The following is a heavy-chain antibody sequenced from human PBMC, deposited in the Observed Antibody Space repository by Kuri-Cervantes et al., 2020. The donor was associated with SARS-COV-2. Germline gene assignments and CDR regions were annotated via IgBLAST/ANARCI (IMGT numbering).Heavy chain of an antibody. CDR3: ARDLGSRLAARGD. D-gene: IGHD6-6*01. V-gene: IGHV3-48*01. J-gene: IGHJ4*02. CDR1: AFTFSEYS. Sequence: GESLKISCVVSAFTFSEYSMNWVRQAPGKGLEWVSYIGPSSSNIYYADSVKGRFTISRDNAKNLLYLQMNSLRAEDTAVYYCARDLGSRLAARGDWGQGTLVTVSS. CDR2: IGPSSSNI.